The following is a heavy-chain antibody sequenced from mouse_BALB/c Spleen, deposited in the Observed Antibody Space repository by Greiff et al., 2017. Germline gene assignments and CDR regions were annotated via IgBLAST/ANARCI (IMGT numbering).Heavy chain of an antibody. CDR3: ARRLLRRPAMDY. CDR1: GYTFTSYW. J-gene: IGHJ4*01. Sequence: QVQLKESGAELAKPGASVKMSCKASGYTFTSYWMHWVKQRPGQGLEWIGYINPSTGYTEYNQKFKDKATLTADKSSSTAYMQLSSLTSEDSAVYYCARRLLRRPAMDYWGQGTSVTVSS. V-gene: IGHV1-7*01. CDR2: INPSTGYT. D-gene: IGHD1-2*01.